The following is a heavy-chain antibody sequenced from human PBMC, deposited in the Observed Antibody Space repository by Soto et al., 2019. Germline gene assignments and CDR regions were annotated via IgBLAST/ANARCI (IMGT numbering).Heavy chain of an antibody. Sequence: GASVKVSCKASGYTFTSYDINWVRQATGQGLEWMGWMNPNSGNTGYAQKFQGRVTMTRNTTISTAYMELSSLRSEDTAVYYCARATYCSGGSCYYFDYWGQGTLVTVSS. D-gene: IGHD2-15*01. CDR1: GYTFTSYD. CDR2: MNPNSGNT. J-gene: IGHJ4*02. V-gene: IGHV1-8*01. CDR3: ARATYCSGGSCYYFDY.